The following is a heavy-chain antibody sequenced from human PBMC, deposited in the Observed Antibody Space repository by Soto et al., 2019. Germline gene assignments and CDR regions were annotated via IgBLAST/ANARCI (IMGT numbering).Heavy chain of an antibody. CDR1: GGTFSSYA. Sequence: SVKVSCKASGGTFSSYAISWVRQAPGQGLEWMGGIIPIFGTANYAQKFQGRVTITADESTSTAYMELSSLRSEDTAVYYCARGARSGYDFLYFDYWGQGTLVTVSS. V-gene: IGHV1-69*13. J-gene: IGHJ4*02. D-gene: IGHD5-12*01. CDR2: IIPIFGTA. CDR3: ARGARSGYDFLYFDY.